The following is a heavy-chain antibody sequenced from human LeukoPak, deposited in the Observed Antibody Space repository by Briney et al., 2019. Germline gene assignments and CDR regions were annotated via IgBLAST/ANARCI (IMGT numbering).Heavy chain of an antibody. D-gene: IGHD6-13*01. V-gene: IGHV6-1*01. CDR1: GDSVSSNSAT. Sequence: SQTLSLTCALSGDSVSSNSATWNWIRQSPSRGLEWLGRTYYRSKWYDDYALSMKSRITINPDTSKNQFSLQLSSVTPEDTAVYYCARGDSSTWYFLGAFDTWGQGTMVTVSS. CDR3: ARGDSSTWYFLGAFDT. CDR2: TYYRSKWYD. J-gene: IGHJ3*02.